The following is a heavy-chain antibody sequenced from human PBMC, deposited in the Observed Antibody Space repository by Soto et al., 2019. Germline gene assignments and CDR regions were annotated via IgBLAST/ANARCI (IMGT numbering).Heavy chain of an antibody. CDR1: GYTFTSYG. CDR2: ISAYNGNT. CDR3: ARDPPDSGSWYPSAPSVHLDY. Sequence: ASVKVSCKASGYTFTSYGISWVRQAPGQGLEWVGWISAYNGNTNYAEKLQGRVTMTTDTSTSTAYMELRSLRSDDTAVYYCARDPPDSGSWYPSAPSVHLDYWG. J-gene: IGHJ4*01. D-gene: IGHD6-13*01. V-gene: IGHV1-18*01.